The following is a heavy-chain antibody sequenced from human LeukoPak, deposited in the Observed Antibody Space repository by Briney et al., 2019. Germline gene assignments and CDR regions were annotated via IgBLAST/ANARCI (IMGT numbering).Heavy chain of an antibody. J-gene: IGHJ4*02. D-gene: IGHD5-12*01. CDR1: GYTFTSYA. Sequence: ASVNVSCKASGYTFTSYAMHWVRHAPGQRLEWMGWINAGNGNTKYSQKFQGRVTITRDTSASTAYMELSSLRSEDTAVYYCARVDIVATIEFDYWGQGTLVTISS. CDR3: ARVDIVATIEFDY. V-gene: IGHV1-3*01. CDR2: INAGNGNT.